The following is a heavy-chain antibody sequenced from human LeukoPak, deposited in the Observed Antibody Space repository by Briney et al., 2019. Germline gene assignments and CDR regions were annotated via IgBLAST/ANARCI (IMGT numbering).Heavy chain of an antibody. CDR2: IGTAGDT. Sequence: PGGSLRLSRAASGFTFSSYDMHWVRQATGKGLEWVSAIGTAGDTYYPGSVKGRFTISRENAKNSLYLQMNSLRAGDTAVYYCARGSLELYYFDYWGQGTLVTVSS. D-gene: IGHD1-1*01. V-gene: IGHV3-13*01. CDR3: ARGSLELYYFDY. J-gene: IGHJ4*02. CDR1: GFTFSSYD.